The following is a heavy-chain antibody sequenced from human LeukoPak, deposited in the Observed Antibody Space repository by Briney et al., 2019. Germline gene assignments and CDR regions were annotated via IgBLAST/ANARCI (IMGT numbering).Heavy chain of an antibody. D-gene: IGHD3-22*01. Sequence: ASVKVSCKASGYTFTGYYMQWVRQAPGQGLEWMGWMKPNSGGTNYAQKFQGRVTMTRDTSISTAYMELGRLRSDDSAVYYCARDGYYYDSSGYYGGDYWGQGTLVTVSS. CDR1: GYTFTGYY. V-gene: IGHV1-2*02. CDR2: MKPNSGGT. CDR3: ARDGYYYDSSGYYGGDY. J-gene: IGHJ4*02.